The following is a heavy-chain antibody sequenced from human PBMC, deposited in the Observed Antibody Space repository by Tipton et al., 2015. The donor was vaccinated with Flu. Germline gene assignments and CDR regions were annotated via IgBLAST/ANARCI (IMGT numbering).Heavy chain of an antibody. CDR2: VYNSGSP. Sequence: SGGSIRGYFWTWIRQPPGKGLEWIGYVYNSGSPHYNPSLRSRVTISVDTSNNQFSLKLNSVTAADTAVYYCARHTGDSVRGVVDYWGQGTLVTVSS. CDR1: GGSIRGYF. D-gene: IGHD3-10*02. V-gene: IGHV4-59*08. CDR3: ARHTGDSVRGVVDY. J-gene: IGHJ4*02.